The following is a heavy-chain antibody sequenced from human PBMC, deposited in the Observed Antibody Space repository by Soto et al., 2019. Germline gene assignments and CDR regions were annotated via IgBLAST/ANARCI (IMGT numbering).Heavy chain of an antibody. CDR2: ISSSSSTI. V-gene: IGHV3-48*02. CDR1: GFTFSSYS. J-gene: IGHJ6*02. D-gene: IGHD3-10*01. Sequence: GGSLRLSXAASGFTFSSYSMNWVRQAPGKGLEWVSYISSSSSTIYYADSVKGRFTISRDNAKNSLYLQMNSLRDEDTAVYYCPGDVGLLWFGDHYGMDVWGQGTTVTVSS. CDR3: PGDVGLLWFGDHYGMDV.